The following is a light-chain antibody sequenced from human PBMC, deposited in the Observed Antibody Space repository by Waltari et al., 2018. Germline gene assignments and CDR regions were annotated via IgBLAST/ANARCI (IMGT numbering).Light chain of an antibody. CDR3: QHYVRLPAA. CDR2: GAS. CDR1: QSVSRT. Sequence: EIVLTQSPGTLSLSPGERATLSCRASQSVSRTLAWYQQKPGQAPELPIYGASSRTTGIPDRFTGSESGTDFSLTISSLEPQDFAIYFCQHYVRLPAAFGQGTKVEIK. V-gene: IGKV3-20*01. J-gene: IGKJ1*01.